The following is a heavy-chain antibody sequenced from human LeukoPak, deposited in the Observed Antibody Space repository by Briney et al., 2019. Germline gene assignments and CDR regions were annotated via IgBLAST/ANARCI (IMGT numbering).Heavy chain of an antibody. J-gene: IGHJ5*02. D-gene: IGHD1-26*01. CDR2: IIPIFGTA. V-gene: IGHV1-69*06. CDR1: GGTFSSYA. Sequence: SVKVSCKASGGTFSSYAISWVRQAPGQGLEWMGGIIPIFGTAIYAQKFQGRVTMTEDTSTDTAYMELSSLRSEDTAVYYCATIMGAGDNWFDPWGQGTLVTVSS. CDR3: ATIMGAGDNWFDP.